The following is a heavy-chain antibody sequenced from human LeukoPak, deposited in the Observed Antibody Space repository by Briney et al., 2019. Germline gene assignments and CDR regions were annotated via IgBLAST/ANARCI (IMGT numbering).Heavy chain of an antibody. D-gene: IGHD6-13*01. CDR3: GRLAHNAWYAIDF. V-gene: IGHV3-7*01. CDR1: DFTFSFYW. J-gene: IGHJ4*02. CDR2: ILPDGSQK. Sequence: GGSLRLSCVASDFTFSFYWMTWVRQAPGKGLEWLANILPDGSQKYYVDSVKGRFTISRDNPKNSLYLQINNLKAEDTAVYYCGRLAHNAWYAIDFWGQGALVTVSS.